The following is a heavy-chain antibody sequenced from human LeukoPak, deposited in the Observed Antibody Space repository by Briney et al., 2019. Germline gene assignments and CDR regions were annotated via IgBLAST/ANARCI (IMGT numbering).Heavy chain of an antibody. Sequence: AGGSLRLSCAASGFTFSSYAMHWVRQAPGKGLEWVAVISYDGSNKYYADSVKGRFTISRDNSKNTLYLQMNSLRAEDTAVYYCAKEYSGSYYLDYWGQGTLVTVSS. V-gene: IGHV3-30-3*01. J-gene: IGHJ4*02. CDR3: AKEYSGSYYLDY. D-gene: IGHD1-26*01. CDR1: GFTFSSYA. CDR2: ISYDGSNK.